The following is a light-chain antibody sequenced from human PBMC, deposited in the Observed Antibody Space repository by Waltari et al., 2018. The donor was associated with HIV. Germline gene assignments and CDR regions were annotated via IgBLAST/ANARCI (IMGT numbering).Light chain of an antibody. CDR3: QVWESSSDHVV. V-gene: IGLV3-21*02. CDR1: NIGGKS. CDR2: DDR. Sequence: SYVLTQSPSVSVALGQTASIACGGNNIGGKSLHWYQQKPGQAPALVIYDDRDRPSGIPERFSGSNSGHTATLSIGRVEAGDEADYYCQVWESSSDHVVIGGGTKLTV. J-gene: IGLJ2*01.